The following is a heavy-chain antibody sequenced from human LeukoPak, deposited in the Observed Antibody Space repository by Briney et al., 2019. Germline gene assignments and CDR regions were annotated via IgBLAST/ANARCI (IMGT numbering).Heavy chain of an antibody. J-gene: IGHJ6*02. CDR3: ARVLAATVTPPYYYYGMDV. CDR2: IYYSGST. D-gene: IGHD4-17*01. Sequence: SETLSLTCTVSGGSISSGGYYWSWIRQHPGKGLEWIGYIYYSGSTYYNPSLKSRVTISVDTSKNQFSLKLSSVTAADTAVYYCARVLAATVTPPYYYYGMDVWGQGTTVTVSS. V-gene: IGHV4-31*03. CDR1: GGSISSGGYY.